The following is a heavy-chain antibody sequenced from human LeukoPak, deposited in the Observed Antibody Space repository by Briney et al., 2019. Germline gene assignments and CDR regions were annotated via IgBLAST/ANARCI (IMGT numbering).Heavy chain of an antibody. D-gene: IGHD5-24*01. CDR3: ARDRDGYNRYYFDY. J-gene: IGHJ4*02. CDR1: GGSISSHY. V-gene: IGHV4-59*11. CDR2: IYYSGST. Sequence: SETLSLTCTVSGGSISSHYWSWIRQPPGKGLEWIGYIYYSGSTNYNPSLKSRVTISVDTSKNQFSLKLSSVTAADTAVYYCARDRDGYNRYYFDYWGQGTLVTVSS.